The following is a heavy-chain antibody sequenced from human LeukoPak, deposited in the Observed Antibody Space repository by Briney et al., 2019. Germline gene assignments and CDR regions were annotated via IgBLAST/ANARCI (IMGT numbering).Heavy chain of an antibody. CDR1: GLTFSSYW. CDR2: LNSDGSST. V-gene: IGHV3-74*01. Sequence: GGSLRLSCAASGLTFSSYWMHWVRQAPGQGLVWVSRLNSDGSSTRYADSVKGRFTISRDNAKNAVYLQMNSVRAEDTALYYCARGSGSSMSSFDYWGQGTLVTVSS. J-gene: IGHJ4*02. CDR3: ARGSGSSMSSFDY. D-gene: IGHD2-15*01.